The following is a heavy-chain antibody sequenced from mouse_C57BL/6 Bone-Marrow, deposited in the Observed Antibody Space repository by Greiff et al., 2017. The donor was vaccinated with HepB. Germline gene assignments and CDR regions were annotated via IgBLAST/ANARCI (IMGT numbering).Heavy chain of an antibody. J-gene: IGHJ1*03. CDR3: ARGGLSGYWYFDV. Sequence: QVQLQQSGAELARPGASVKLSCKASGYTFTSYGISWVKQRTGQGLEWIGEIYPRSGNTYYNEKFKGKATLTADKSSSTAYMELRSLTSEDSAVYFCARGGLSGYWYFDVWGTGTTVTVSS. CDR1: GYTFTSYG. CDR2: IYPRSGNT. V-gene: IGHV1-81*01.